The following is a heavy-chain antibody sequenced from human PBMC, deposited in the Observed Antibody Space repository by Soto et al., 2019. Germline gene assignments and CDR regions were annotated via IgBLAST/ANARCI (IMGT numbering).Heavy chain of an antibody. CDR3: ARSKPYYDRWGLTLDYMDV. CDR1: GYSFTSYW. D-gene: IGHD3-3*01. Sequence: PGESLKISCKGSGYSFTSYWIGWVRQMPGKGLEWMGVIYPGDSDTRYSPSFQGQVTISADKSISTAYLQWSSLKASDTAMYYCARSKPYYDRWGLTLDYMDVWGKGTTVNVSS. J-gene: IGHJ6*03. V-gene: IGHV5-51*01. CDR2: IYPGDSDT.